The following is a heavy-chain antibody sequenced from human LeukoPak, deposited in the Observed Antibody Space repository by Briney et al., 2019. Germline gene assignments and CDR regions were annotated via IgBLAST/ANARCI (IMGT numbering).Heavy chain of an antibody. CDR3: ARDGGYNIRHLDY. Sequence: AAVNVSCKASGYTFTSYYMHWVRPAPGQGRWWMGIINPSGGSTNYAQKFQGRVTLTRDTSTTTVYLELSSLRSEDTAVYYCARDGGYNIRHLDYWGQGALVTVSS. J-gene: IGHJ4*02. CDR2: INPSGGST. V-gene: IGHV1-46*01. D-gene: IGHD5-24*01. CDR1: GYTFTSYY.